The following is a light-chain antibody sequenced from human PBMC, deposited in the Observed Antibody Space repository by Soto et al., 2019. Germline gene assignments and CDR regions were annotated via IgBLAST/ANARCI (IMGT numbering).Light chain of an antibody. J-gene: IGKJ1*01. Sequence: EIVWTQSPGTLSWSPGERATLSCRASQSVSNTYLAWYQQKPGQAPRLLIYGASNRATGIPDRFSGSGSGTDFTLTISRLEPEDFAVYYCQQYGSSGTFGQGTKVDIK. CDR3: QQYGSSGT. CDR2: GAS. CDR1: QSVSNTY. V-gene: IGKV3-20*01.